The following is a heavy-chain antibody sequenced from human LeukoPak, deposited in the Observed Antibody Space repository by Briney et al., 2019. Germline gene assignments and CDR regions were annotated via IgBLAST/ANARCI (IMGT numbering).Heavy chain of an antibody. D-gene: IGHD3-3*01. V-gene: IGHV3-48*03. J-gene: IGHJ6*02. Sequence: PGGSLRLSCAASGFTFSSYEVNWVRQAPGKGLEWVSYISSSGSTIYYADSVKGRFTISRDNAKNSLYLQMNSLRAEDTAVYYCARGKDFWSGYRYYYYYYGMDVWGQGTTVTVSS. CDR2: ISSSGSTI. CDR3: ARGKDFWSGYRYYYYYYGMDV. CDR1: GFTFSSYE.